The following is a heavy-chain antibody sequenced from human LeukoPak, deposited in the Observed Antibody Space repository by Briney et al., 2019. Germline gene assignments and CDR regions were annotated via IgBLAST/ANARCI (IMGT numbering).Heavy chain of an antibody. D-gene: IGHD3-9*01. CDR1: GGSISSYY. Sequence: PSETLSLTCTVSGGSISSYYWSWIRQPPGKGLEWIGYIYYSGSTNYNPSLKSRVTISVATSKNQFSLKLSSVTAADTAVYYCARRNYDILTGYSLYDYWGQGALVTVSS. CDR2: IYYSGST. J-gene: IGHJ4*02. CDR3: ARRNYDILTGYSLYDY. V-gene: IGHV4-59*08.